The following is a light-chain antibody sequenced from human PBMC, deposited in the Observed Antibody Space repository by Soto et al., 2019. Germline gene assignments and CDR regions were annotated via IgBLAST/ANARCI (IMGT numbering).Light chain of an antibody. CDR1: QSVSSN. V-gene: IGKV3-15*01. CDR2: GAS. CDR3: QQHNYWPS. Sequence: EIVMTQSPATLSVSPGERATLSCRASQSVSSNLAWYQQKPRQAPRLLLYGASTRATGIPGRFSGSGSGTEFTLTITSLQSEDFAVYYCQQHNYWPSFGQGTKLEIK. J-gene: IGKJ2*01.